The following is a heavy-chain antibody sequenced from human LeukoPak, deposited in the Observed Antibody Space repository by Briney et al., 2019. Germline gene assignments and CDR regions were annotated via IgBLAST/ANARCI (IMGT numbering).Heavy chain of an antibody. CDR3: ARAQWRTYSYYYMDV. Sequence: AAGSLRFCCSACAFTSSFNYKSCRRPPAGRLVVMLLIIYSGGSTYYADSVKGRFTISRDDSKNTLYLQMNSLRAEDTAIYYCARAQWRTYSYYYMDVWGKGTTVTVSS. J-gene: IGHJ6*03. V-gene: IGHV3-53*01. D-gene: IGHD6-19*01. CDR2: IYSGGST. CDR1: AFTSSFNY.